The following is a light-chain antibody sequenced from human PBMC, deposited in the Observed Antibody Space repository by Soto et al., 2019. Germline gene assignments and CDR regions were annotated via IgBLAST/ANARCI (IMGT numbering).Light chain of an antibody. V-gene: IGLV1-44*01. CDR1: SSNIGSNR. Sequence: VLTQPPSASGTPGRRVTISCSGISSNIGSNRVSWYQQLPGTAPKRLLYSNNERPSGVPDRFSGSKSGTSASLAISGLQPEDEADYYCAAWDDSLNAWVFGGGTKLTVL. CDR2: SNN. J-gene: IGLJ3*02. CDR3: AAWDDSLNAWV.